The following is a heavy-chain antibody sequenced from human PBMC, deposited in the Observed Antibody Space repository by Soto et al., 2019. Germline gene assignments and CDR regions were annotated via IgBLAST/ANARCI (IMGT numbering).Heavy chain of an antibody. CDR2: INAGNGNT. J-gene: IGHJ4*02. V-gene: IGHV1-3*01. D-gene: IGHD3-9*01. Sequence: GASVKVSCKASGYTFTSYAMHWVRQAPGQRLEWMGWINAGNGNTKYSQKFQGRVTITRDTSASTAYMELSSLRSEDTAVYYCARDRGMGAYYDILTGYYNPAYYFDYWGQGTLVTVSS. CDR3: ARDRGMGAYYDILTGYYNPAYYFDY. CDR1: GYTFTSYA.